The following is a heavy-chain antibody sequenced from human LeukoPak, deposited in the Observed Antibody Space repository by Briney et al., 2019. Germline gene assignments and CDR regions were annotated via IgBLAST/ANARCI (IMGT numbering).Heavy chain of an antibody. CDR2: IWYDGSNK. J-gene: IGHJ4*02. CDR3: AKTRYSSSWYFDY. V-gene: IGHV3-30*02. Sequence: PGGSLRLSCTASGFTFSSYGMHWVRQAPGKGLEWVAVIWYDGSNKYYADSVKGRFTISRDNSKNTLYLQMNSLRAEDTAVYYCAKTRYSSSWYFDYWGQGTLVTVSS. D-gene: IGHD6-13*01. CDR1: GFTFSSYG.